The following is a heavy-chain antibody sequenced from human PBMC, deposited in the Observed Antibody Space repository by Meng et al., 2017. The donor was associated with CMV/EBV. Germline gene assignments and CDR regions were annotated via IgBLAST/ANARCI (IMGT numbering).Heavy chain of an antibody. CDR2: IWYDGSNK. CDR3: AKSAYYDFWSSNWFDP. D-gene: IGHD3-3*01. V-gene: IGHV3-33*06. J-gene: IGHJ5*02. Sequence: GESLKISCAASGFTFSSYGMHWVRQAPGKGLEWVAVIWYDGSNKYYADSVKGRFTISRDNSKNTLYLQMNSLRAEDTAVYYCAKSAYYDFWSSNWFDPWGQGTLVTVSS. CDR1: GFTFSSYG.